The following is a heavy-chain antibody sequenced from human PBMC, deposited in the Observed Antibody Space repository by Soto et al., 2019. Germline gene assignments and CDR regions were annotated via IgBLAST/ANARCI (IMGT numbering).Heavy chain of an antibody. J-gene: IGHJ2*01. CDR3: ARGNHRWLQLWYFDL. CDR1: GGTFSSYT. CDR2: IIPIFGTE. Sequence: QVQLVQSGAEVKKPGSSVTVSCKASGGTFSSYTISWVRQAPGQGLEWMGGIIPIFGTENYAQKFQGRVTITADESTSTAYMELRSLRSEDTAVYYCARGNHRWLQLWYFDLWGRGTLVTVSS. V-gene: IGHV1-69*12. D-gene: IGHD5-12*01.